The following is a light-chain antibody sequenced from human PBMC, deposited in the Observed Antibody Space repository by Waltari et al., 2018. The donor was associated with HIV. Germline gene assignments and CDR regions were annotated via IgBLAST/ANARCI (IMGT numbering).Light chain of an antibody. CDR1: DTLDNF. CDR3: QQALRTPLN. J-gene: IGKJ4*01. Sequence: DIQMTQSPSSLSASVGDRVTITCRASDTLDNFLNWYQQKPGKAPNLLIFAATTLKDGVSSRFSGSGSGTDYNLTISSIQPEDFATYFCQQALRTPLNFGGGT. CDR2: AAT. V-gene: IGKV1-39*01.